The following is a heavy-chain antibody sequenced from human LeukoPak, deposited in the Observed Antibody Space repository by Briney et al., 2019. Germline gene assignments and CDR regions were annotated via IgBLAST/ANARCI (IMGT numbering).Heavy chain of an antibody. CDR2: INYSGSA. CDR3: ARLKCISTTCPSRYVMDV. V-gene: IGHV4-59*08. J-gene: IGHJ6*02. CDR1: GGSLSSYY. Sequence: PSETLSLTCTVSGGSLSSYYFSWIRQSPGKGLEWIAYINYSGSASYNPSLKSRVTMSVDTSKQFSLSLSSVTAADTAVYYCARLKCISTTCPSRYVMDVWGQGTTVTVS. D-gene: IGHD2-2*01.